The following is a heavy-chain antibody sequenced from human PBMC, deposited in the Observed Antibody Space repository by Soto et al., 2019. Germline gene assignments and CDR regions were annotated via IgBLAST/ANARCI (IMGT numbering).Heavy chain of an antibody. J-gene: IGHJ6*03. CDR3: ACSASYGDAGSRYYYYYMDV. V-gene: IGHV4-34*01. CDR1: GGSFSGYY. CDR2: INHSGST. D-gene: IGHD4-17*01. Sequence: QVQLQQWGAGLLKPSETLSLTCAVYGGSFSGYYWSWIRQPPGKGLEWIGEINHSGSTNYNPSLKSRVTISVDTSKNQFSLKLSSVTAADTAVYYCACSASYGDAGSRYYYYYMDVWGKGTTVTVSS.